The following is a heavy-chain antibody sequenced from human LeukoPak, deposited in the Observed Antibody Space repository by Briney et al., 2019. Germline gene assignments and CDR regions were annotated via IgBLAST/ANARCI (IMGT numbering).Heavy chain of an antibody. CDR1: GFTFSDFW. V-gene: IGHV3-7*01. D-gene: IGHD1-1*01. CDR2: TNEAGGDK. Sequence: GGSLRLSCAASGFTFSDFWMSWVRQAPGKGLECVASTNEAGGDKYYVDSVKGRFTISRDNSKNSLSLQMNSLTAEDTAIYYCAIATTGRGAFGSWGQGTLVSISS. J-gene: IGHJ4*02. CDR3: AIATTGRGAFGS.